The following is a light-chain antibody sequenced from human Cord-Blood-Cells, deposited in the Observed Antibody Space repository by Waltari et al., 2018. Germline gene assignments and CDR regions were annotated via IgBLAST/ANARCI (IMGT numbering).Light chain of an antibody. Sequence: QSALTQPASVSGSPGQSITISCTGTSSAVGSYKLVSWYQQHPGKAPKLKIYEGSKRPSGVSNRFSCSKSGNTASLTISGLQAEDEAGYYCCSDAGSSTSWVFGGGTKLTVL. J-gene: IGLJ3*02. V-gene: IGLV2-23*01. CDR2: EGS. CDR1: SSAVGSYKL. CDR3: CSDAGSSTSWV.